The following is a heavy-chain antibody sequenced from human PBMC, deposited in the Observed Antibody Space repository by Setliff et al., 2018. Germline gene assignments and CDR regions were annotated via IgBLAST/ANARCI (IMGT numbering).Heavy chain of an antibody. CDR1: GFTFSSYA. CDR2: ISGSGGTT. CDR3: ATPPLIYNIRATA. V-gene: IGHV3-23*01. D-gene: IGHD3-9*01. J-gene: IGHJ3*01. Sequence: GESLKISCAASGFTFSSYAMAWVRQAPGKRLECVSSISGSGGTTYYADSVRGRFTISRENSRNTRYLQMNSLRAEDTAVYHCATPPLIYNIRATAGGQGTMVTVS.